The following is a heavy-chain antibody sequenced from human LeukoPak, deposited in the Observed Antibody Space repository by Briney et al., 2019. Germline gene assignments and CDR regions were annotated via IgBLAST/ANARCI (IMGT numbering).Heavy chain of an antibody. J-gene: IGHJ3*02. CDR2: ISGSSSNI. CDR3: ARDSHYAFDI. CDR1: GFTFSPYS. V-gene: IGHV3-48*02. Sequence: PGGSLRLSCAASGFTFSPYSVNWVRQAPGKGLKWISYISGSSSNIYYADSVKGRFTISRDNAKNSLYLQMNSLRDEDTAVYYCARDSHYAFDIWGQGTMVTVSS.